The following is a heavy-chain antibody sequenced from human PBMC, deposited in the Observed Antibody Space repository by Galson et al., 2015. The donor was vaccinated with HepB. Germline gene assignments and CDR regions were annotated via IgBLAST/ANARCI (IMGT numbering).Heavy chain of an antibody. J-gene: IGHJ5*01. Sequence: SLRLSCAASFSGYWMHWVRQPPGKGLVWVSRIKNDGTVTSYADAVKGRFTISRDNAKNTLYLQMNSLRVEDTAVYYCAKSDWLDSWGQGTLVTVSP. CDR1: FSGYW. CDR3: AKSDWLDS. V-gene: IGHV3-74*01. CDR2: IKNDGTVT.